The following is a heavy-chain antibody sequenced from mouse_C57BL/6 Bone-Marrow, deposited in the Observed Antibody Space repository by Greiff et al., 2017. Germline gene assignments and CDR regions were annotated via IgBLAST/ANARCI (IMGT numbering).Heavy chain of an antibody. CDR2: IYPGDGDT. CDR1: GYAFSSSW. D-gene: IGHD1-1*01. V-gene: IGHV1-82*01. CDR3: ALYGSFYYFDY. Sequence: QVQLQQSGPELVKPGASVKISCKASGYAFSSSWMNWVKQRPGKGLEWIGRIYPGDGDTNYNGKFKGKATLTADKSSSTAYMQLSSLTSEYSAVYFCALYGSFYYFDYWGQGTTRTVSS. J-gene: IGHJ2*01.